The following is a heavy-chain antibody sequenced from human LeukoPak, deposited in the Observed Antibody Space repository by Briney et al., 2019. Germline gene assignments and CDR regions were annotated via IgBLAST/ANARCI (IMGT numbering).Heavy chain of an antibody. D-gene: IGHD3-10*01. CDR3: ARGTVLLWFGVDY. CDR2: ISYDGSQK. J-gene: IGHJ4*02. V-gene: IGHV3-30*04. CDR1: GFIISSCA. Sequence: GGSLRLSCAASGFIISSCAMHWVRQAPGKGLEWLAVISYDGSQKFYEDSVKGRFTISRDNAKNMLYLQMNSLRVEDTAVYYCARGTVLLWFGVDYWGQGTLVTVSS.